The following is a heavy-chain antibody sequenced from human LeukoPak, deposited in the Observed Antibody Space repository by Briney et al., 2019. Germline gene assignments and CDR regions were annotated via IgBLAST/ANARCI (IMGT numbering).Heavy chain of an antibody. V-gene: IGHV4-34*01. CDR1: GGSFSGYY. CDR2: INHSGST. D-gene: IGHD3-16*02. Sequence: SETLSLTCAVYGGSFSGYYWSWIRQPPGKGLEWIGEINHSGSTNYNPSLKSRVTISVDTSKNQFSLKLSSVTAADTAVYYCARGGFWGSYRYTYDYWGQGTLVTVSS. J-gene: IGHJ4*02. CDR3: ARGGFWGSYRYTYDY.